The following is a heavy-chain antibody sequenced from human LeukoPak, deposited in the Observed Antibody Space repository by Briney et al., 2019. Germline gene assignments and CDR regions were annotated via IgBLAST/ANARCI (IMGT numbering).Heavy chain of an antibody. CDR3: AREAAWGNWYFDH. D-gene: IGHD3-16*01. CDR1: GFTFSRHG. J-gene: IGHJ2*01. V-gene: IGHV3-33*08. CDR2: IGDTGRAK. Sequence: PGRSLRLSCAASGFTFSRHGMHWVRQAPGKGLEWVAVIGDTGRAKYYADSVEGRFTASRDNFKSTLYLEMNSLRYDDTALYYCAREAAWGNWYFDHWGRGTLVTVSS.